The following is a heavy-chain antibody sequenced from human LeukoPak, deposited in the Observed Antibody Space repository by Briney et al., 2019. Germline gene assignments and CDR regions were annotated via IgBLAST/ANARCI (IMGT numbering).Heavy chain of an antibody. CDR3: ARDQIAAPDHFDY. Sequence: ASVKVSCKSSGYTFTGYHMHWVRQAPGQGLEWMGWINPNNGDTKFAQNFQGRVTLTRDMSITTAYMEINRLRSDDTAVYYCARDQIAAPDHFDYWGQGTVVIVST. J-gene: IGHJ4*02. D-gene: IGHD6-6*01. CDR2: INPNNGDT. CDR1: GYTFTGYH. V-gene: IGHV1-2*02.